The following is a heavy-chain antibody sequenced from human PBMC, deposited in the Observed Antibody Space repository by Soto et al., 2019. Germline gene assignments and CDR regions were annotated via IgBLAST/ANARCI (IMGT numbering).Heavy chain of an antibody. CDR1: GGSTSSGGYY. CDR2: IYYSGST. V-gene: IGHV4-31*03. D-gene: IGHD3-10*01. J-gene: IGHJ5*02. CDR3: ARDVNYYGSGSYYTNWFDP. Sequence: PSETLSLTCTVSGGSTSSGGYYWSWIRQHPGKGLEWIGYIYYSGSTYYNPSLKSRVTISVDTSKNQFSLKLSSVTAADTAVYYCARDVNYYGSGSYYTNWFDPWGQGTLVTVSS.